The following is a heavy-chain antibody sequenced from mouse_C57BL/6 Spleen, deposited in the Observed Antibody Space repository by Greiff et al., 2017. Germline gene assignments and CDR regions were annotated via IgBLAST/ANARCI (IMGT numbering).Heavy chain of an antibody. CDR1: GYTFTSYW. J-gene: IGHJ3*01. CDR3: AASMYGGYYGGFAY. V-gene: IGHV1-64*01. Sequence: QVQLQQSGAELVKPGASVKLSCKASGYTFTSYWMHWVQQRPGQGLEWIGMIHPNSGSTNYNEKFKSKATLAVDKSSSTAYMQLSSLTSEDSAVYYCAASMYGGYYGGFAYWGQGTLVTVSA. D-gene: IGHD2-3*01. CDR2: IHPNSGST.